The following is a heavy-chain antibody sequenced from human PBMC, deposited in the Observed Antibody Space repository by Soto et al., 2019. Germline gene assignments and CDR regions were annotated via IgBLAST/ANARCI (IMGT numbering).Heavy chain of an antibody. D-gene: IGHD3-16*01. Sequence: QVHLVQSGAEVKMPGASVKVSCKASGSTFTSYAITWVRQAPGQGLEWMGWISAYNGATNYAQNFQGRVTMTTDSSTSTAYMELGSLTSDDTAVYFCARDFTGWPPDGVDSWGQGTLIIVSA. J-gene: IGHJ4*02. CDR2: ISAYNGAT. CDR1: GSTFTSYA. CDR3: ARDFTGWPPDGVDS. V-gene: IGHV1-18*01.